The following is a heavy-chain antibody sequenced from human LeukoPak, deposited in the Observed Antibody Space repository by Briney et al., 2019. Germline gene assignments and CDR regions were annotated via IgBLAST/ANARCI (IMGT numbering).Heavy chain of an antibody. V-gene: IGHV4-39*07. CDR1: GGSISSSSYY. CDR2: IYYSGST. J-gene: IGHJ3*02. CDR3: ARGSGITMIVVVIGDAFDI. Sequence: PSETLSLTCTVSGGSISSSSYYWGWIRQPPGKGLEWIGRIYYSGSTYYNPSLKSRVTISVDTSKNQYSLKLSSVTAADTAVYYCARGSGITMIVVVIGDAFDIWGQGTMVTVSS. D-gene: IGHD3-22*01.